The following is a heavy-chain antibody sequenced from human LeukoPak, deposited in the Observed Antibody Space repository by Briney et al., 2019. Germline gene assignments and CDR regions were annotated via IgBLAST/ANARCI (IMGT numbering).Heavy chain of an antibody. CDR1: GHTFSSNY. Sequence: ASVKVSCKAGGHTFSSNYIHWVRQGPGQGLDWMGMFNPGDDTTTYAQKFRGRVTMTRDTSKTTFYVQLSGLRSEDTAVYYCASCALLSGYCSSWGQGSLVTVSS. CDR3: ASCALLSGYCSS. CDR2: FNPGDDTT. V-gene: IGHV1-46*01. J-gene: IGHJ5*02. D-gene: IGHD2-2*03.